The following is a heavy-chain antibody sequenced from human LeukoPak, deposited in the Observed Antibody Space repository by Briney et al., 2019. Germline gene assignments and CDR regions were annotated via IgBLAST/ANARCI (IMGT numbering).Heavy chain of an antibody. V-gene: IGHV1-8*01. D-gene: IGHD6-19*01. J-gene: IGHJ4*02. CDR2: MNPNSGNS. CDR3: ARGAGSGPPVPDY. CDR1: GYTFTSYD. Sequence: ASVKVSCKASGYTFTSYDINWVRQATGQGVEWMGWMNPNSGNSGYVQKFQGRITMTRNTSISTAYMELSSLRSEDTAVYYCARGAGSGPPVPDYWGQGTLVTVSS.